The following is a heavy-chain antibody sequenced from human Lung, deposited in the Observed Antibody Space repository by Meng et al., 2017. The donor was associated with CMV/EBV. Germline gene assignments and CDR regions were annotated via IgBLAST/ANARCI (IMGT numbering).Heavy chain of an antibody. V-gene: IGHV3-69-1*01. Sequence: RQAPGKGLEWVSYISYSTTTYYADSVKGRFTISRDDAKNSLYLQMNRLRVEDTAVYYCARDSYGMDVWGQGXTVTVSS. CDR3: ARDSYGMDV. CDR2: ISYSTTT. J-gene: IGHJ6*02.